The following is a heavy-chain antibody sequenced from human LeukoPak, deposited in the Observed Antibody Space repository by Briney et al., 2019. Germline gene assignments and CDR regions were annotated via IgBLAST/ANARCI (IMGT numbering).Heavy chain of an antibody. CDR1: GGSISSYY. CDR2: IYYSGST. V-gene: IGHV4-59*01. CDR3: ARAEEGYDILTGYYRNDPDAFDI. J-gene: IGHJ3*02. Sequence: PSETLSLTCTVSGGSISSYYWSWLRQPPGKGLEGIGYIYYSGSTNYNPSLTSRVTISVDTSKNQFSLKLSSVTAADTAVYYCARAEEGYDILTGYYRNDPDAFDIWGQGTMVTVSS. D-gene: IGHD3-9*01.